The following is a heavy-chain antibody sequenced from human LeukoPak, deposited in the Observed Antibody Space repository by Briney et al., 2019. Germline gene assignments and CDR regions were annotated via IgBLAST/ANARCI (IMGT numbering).Heavy chain of an antibody. CDR2: ISAYNLNT. CDR3: ARVGDGASWPWEWFDP. CDR1: GYTFNAYA. D-gene: IGHD4/OR15-4a*01. V-gene: IGHV1-18*01. J-gene: IGHJ5*02. Sequence: ASVKVSCKASGYTFNAYAITWVRQAPGQGLEWMGWISAYNLNTNYAQNLRDRVTMTVDRSTTTAYMELRSLRFDDTAVYYCARVGDGASWPWEWFDPWGQGTLVTVSS.